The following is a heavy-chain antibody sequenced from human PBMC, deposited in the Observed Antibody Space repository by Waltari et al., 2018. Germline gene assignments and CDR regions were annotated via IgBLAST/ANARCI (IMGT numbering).Heavy chain of an antibody. Sequence: EVQLVESGGGLIQPGGSLSLSCAASGFTVSSNYMSWVRQAPGKGLEWVSVIYGGGSTYDANSGKGRFTISRDNSKNTLYLQMNSLRAEDTDVYYCARVSRDYDSSGSIESWGQGTLVTVSS. V-gene: IGHV3-53*01. CDR2: IYGGGST. D-gene: IGHD3-22*01. CDR1: GFTVSSNY. CDR3: ARVSRDYDSSGSIES. J-gene: IGHJ4*02.